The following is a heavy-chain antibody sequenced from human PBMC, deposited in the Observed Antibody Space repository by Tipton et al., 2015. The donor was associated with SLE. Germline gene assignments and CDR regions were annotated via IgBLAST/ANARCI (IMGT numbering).Heavy chain of an antibody. D-gene: IGHD2-15*01. V-gene: IGHV4-59*01. J-gene: IGHJ4*02. CDR3: AREWSSFDF. Sequence: TLSLTCIVFGGSMSIYKWTWIRQPPGKGLEWIGFTYSSGTTMYNPSLESRVTISVDTAKNQFSLTSTSVTAADTAVYYCAREWSSFDFWGQGTLVSVSA. CDR2: TYSSGTT. CDR1: GGSMSIYK.